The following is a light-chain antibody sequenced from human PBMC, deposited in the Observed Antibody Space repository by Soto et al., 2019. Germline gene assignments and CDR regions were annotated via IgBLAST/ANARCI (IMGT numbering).Light chain of an antibody. CDR2: WAS. V-gene: IGKV4-1*01. CDR3: QQYESTPPT. CDR1: QSVLYSSNNKNY. Sequence: DIVMTQSPDSLAVSLGERATINCKSSQSVLYSSNNKNYLAWYQQRPGQPPKLLIYWASTRESGVPDRFSGRVSGTDFTLTITSLQAEDVAVYYCQQYESTPPTFGQGTKLEIK. J-gene: IGKJ2*01.